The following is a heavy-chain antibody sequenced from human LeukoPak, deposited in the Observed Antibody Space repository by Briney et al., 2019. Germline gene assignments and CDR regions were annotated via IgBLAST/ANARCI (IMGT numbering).Heavy chain of an antibody. V-gene: IGHV4-34*01. CDR2: INHSGST. CDR3: ARGHIVVVPAALDY. D-gene: IGHD2-2*01. Sequence: SETLSLTCAVYGGSFSGYYWSWIRQPPGKGLEWVGEINHSGSTNYNPSLKSRVTISVDTSKDQFSLKLSSVTAADTAVYYCARGHIVVVPAALDYWGQGTLVTVSS. J-gene: IGHJ4*02. CDR1: GGSFSGYY.